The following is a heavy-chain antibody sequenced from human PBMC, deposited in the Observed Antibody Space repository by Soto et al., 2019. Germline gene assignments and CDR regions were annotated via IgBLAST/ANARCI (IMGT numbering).Heavy chain of an antibody. CDR3: ASSDSSLVAGDYYYYGMDV. CDR1: GGSVSSGSYY. J-gene: IGHJ6*02. CDR2: IYYSGST. Sequence: ETLSRTCPVSGGSVSSGSYYWSWIRQPPGKGLEWIGYIYYSGSTNYNPSLKSRVTISVDTSKNQFSLKLSYVTAEDTAVYYCASSDSSLVAGDYYYYGMDVWGQGTTVTVYS. V-gene: IGHV4-61*01. D-gene: IGHD6-19*01.